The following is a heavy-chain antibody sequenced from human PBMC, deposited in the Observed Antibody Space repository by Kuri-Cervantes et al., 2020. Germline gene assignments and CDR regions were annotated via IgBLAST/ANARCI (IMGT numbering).Heavy chain of an antibody. CDR1: GYTFTGYY. CDR3: ARGNRGSGSYYNDQALFDY. Sequence: ASVKVSCKASGYTFTGYYMHWVRQAPGQGLEWMGWINPNSGGTNYAQKFQGRVTITRDTSASTAYMELSSLRSEDTAVYYCARGNRGSGSYYNDQALFDYWGQGTLVTVSS. D-gene: IGHD3-10*01. V-gene: IGHV1-2*02. J-gene: IGHJ4*02. CDR2: INPNSGGT.